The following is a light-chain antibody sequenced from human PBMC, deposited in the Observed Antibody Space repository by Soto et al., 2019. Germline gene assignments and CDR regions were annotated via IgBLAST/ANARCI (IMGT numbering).Light chain of an antibody. J-gene: IGKJ5*01. V-gene: IGKV1-5*03. CDR3: QHRINWPPIT. CDR2: GAS. Sequence: DIKMSQSASTLSASLGDRVINTCRARQSISSWLAWYQQKPGKAPKLLIYGASSLESGVPPRFSGDGSETDFTLTISSLEPEDFAVYYCQHRINWPPITFGQRRLLEVK. CDR1: QSISSW.